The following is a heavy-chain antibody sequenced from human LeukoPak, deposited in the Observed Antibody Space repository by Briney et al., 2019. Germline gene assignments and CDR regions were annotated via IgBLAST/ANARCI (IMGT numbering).Heavy chain of an antibody. Sequence: GGSLRLSCAASGFTFSSYGMSWVRQAPGKGLEWVSAISGSGGSTYYADSVKGRFTISRDNSKNTLYLQMNSLRAEDTAVYYCAKDGSWNYYYYMDVWGKGTTVTISS. CDR1: GFTFSSYG. V-gene: IGHV3-23*01. CDR3: AKDGSWNYYYYMDV. J-gene: IGHJ6*03. D-gene: IGHD6-13*01. CDR2: ISGSGGST.